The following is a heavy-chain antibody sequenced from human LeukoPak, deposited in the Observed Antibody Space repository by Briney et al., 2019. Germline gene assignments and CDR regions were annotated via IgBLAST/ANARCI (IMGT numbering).Heavy chain of an antibody. Sequence: PGGSLRLSCAASGFTVSSNYMSCVRQAPGKGLEWVSAIYSGGSTYYADSVKGRFTISRDNSKNTLYLQMNSLRAEDTAVYYCARKDSSGYYPSGYWYFDLWGRGTLVTVSS. CDR3: ARKDSSGYYPSGYWYFDL. CDR1: GFTVSSNY. CDR2: IYSGGST. V-gene: IGHV3-66*01. J-gene: IGHJ2*01. D-gene: IGHD3-22*01.